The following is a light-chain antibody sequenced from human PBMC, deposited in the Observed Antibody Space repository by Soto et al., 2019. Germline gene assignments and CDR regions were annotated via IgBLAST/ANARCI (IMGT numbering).Light chain of an antibody. Sequence: EIVLTQSPATLSLSPGERATLSCRASQSVSRWLAWYQQKPGQAPRLLIYDASNRATGIPARFGGSGSGTDFTLTINSLEPEDSAVYYCQHRSNWPPYTFGQGTKLEI. CDR2: DAS. V-gene: IGKV3-11*01. CDR3: QHRSNWPPYT. J-gene: IGKJ2*01. CDR1: QSVSRW.